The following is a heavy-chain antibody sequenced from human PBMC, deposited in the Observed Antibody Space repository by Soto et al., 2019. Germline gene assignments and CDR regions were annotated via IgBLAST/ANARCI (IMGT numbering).Heavy chain of an antibody. CDR3: ARVKGYCSGGSCYSRYYYYGMDV. CDR2: IYSGGST. J-gene: IGHJ6*02. Sequence: LRLSCAASGFTVSSNYMSWVRQAPGKGLEWVSVIYSGGSTYYADSVKGRFTISRDNSKNTLYLQMNSLRAEDTAVYYCARVKGYCSGGSCYSRYYYYGMDVWGQGTTVTVSS. CDR1: GFTVSSNY. D-gene: IGHD2-15*01. V-gene: IGHV3-53*01.